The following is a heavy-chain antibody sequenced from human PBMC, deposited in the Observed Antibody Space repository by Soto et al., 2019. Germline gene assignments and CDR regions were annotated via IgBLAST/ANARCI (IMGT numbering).Heavy chain of an antibody. CDR1: GITFGGRA. CDR2: ITDTGGDT. J-gene: IGHJ4*02. D-gene: IGHD3-10*01. CDR3: ARGSTDSYPGSRIFDF. Sequence: GGSLRLSCVASGITFGGRAMSWVRQAPGEGLEWVSTITDTGGDTKYADSVRGRFTMSRDNSKKTLYLQMNSLRVEDSALYYCARGSTDSYPGSRIFDFWGRGTLVTVSS. V-gene: IGHV3-23*01.